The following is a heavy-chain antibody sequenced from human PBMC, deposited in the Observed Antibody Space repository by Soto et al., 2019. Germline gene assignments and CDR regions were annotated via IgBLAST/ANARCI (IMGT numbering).Heavy chain of an antibody. CDR2: IIPLFGTV. J-gene: IGHJ2*01. V-gene: IGHV1-69*12. Sequence: QVQLVQSGAEVKKPGSSVKVSCKASGGTFSSYTVNWVRQAPGQGLEWMGGIIPLFGTVNYAQKFQGRVTITADXXTXTXXMELSSLRSEDTAMYYCAREECSGGNCYQNWYFDLWGRGTLVTVSS. CDR1: GGTFSSYT. D-gene: IGHD2-15*01. CDR3: AREECSGGNCYQNWYFDL.